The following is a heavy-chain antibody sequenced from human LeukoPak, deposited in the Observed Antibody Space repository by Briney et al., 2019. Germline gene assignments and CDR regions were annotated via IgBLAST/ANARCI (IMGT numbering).Heavy chain of an antibody. V-gene: IGHV4-34*01. CDR1: GGSFSGYY. J-gene: IGHJ6*03. D-gene: IGHD5-12*01. Sequence: WETLSLTCAVYGGSFSGYYWSWIRQPPGKGLEWIGEINHSGSTNYNPSLKSRVTISVDTSKNQFSLKLSSVTAADTAVYYCARRVATISYYYYYMDVWGKGTTVTISS. CDR2: INHSGST. CDR3: ARRVATISYYYYYMDV.